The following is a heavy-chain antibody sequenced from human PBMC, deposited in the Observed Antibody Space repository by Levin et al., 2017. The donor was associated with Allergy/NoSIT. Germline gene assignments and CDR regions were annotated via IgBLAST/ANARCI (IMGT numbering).Heavy chain of an antibody. CDR2: ISYDGSNK. Sequence: GESLKISCAASGFTFSSYAMHWVRQAPGKGLEWVAVISYDGSNKYYADSVKGRFTISRDNSKNTLYLQMNSLRAEDTAVYYCARSEDYGSGRYDYYMDVWGKGTTVTVSS. J-gene: IGHJ6*03. V-gene: IGHV3-30-3*01. D-gene: IGHD3-10*01. CDR3: ARSEDYGSGRYDYYMDV. CDR1: GFTFSSYA.